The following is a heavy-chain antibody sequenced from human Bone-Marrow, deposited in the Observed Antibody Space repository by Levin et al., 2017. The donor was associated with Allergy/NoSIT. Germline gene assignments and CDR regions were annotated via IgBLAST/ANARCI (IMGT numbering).Heavy chain of an antibody. Sequence: GGSLRLSCAASGFTFSSYWMSWVRQAPGKGREWVANIKQDGREKYYVDSGKGRFTISRDNAKNSLYLQMNSLRAEDTAVYYCARAGGSIAARPVESVYGMDVWGQGTTVTVSS. CDR2: IKQDGREK. V-gene: IGHV3-7*01. CDR1: GFTFSSYW. D-gene: IGHD6-6*01. J-gene: IGHJ6*02. CDR3: ARAGGSIAARPVESVYGMDV.